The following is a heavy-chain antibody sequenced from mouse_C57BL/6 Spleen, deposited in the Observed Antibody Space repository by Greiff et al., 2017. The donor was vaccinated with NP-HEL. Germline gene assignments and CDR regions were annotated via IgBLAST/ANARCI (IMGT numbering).Heavy chain of an antibody. CDR1: GYAFSSYW. Sequence: VQLQQSGAELVKPGASVKISCRASGYAFSSYWMNWVKQRPGQGLEWIGQIYPGDGDTNYNGKFKGKATLTADKSSSTAYMQLSSLTSEDSAVFFCARSAGTRTYFDVWGTGTTVTVSS. V-gene: IGHV1-80*01. D-gene: IGHD3-1*01. J-gene: IGHJ1*03. CDR3: ARSAGTRTYFDV. CDR2: IYPGDGDT.